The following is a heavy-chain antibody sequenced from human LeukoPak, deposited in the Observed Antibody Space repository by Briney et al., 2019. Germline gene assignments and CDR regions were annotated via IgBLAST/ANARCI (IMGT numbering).Heavy chain of an antibody. CDR2: VIPILGTT. D-gene: IGHD1-26*01. CDR1: GSTFSRSA. V-gene: IGHV1-69*13. Sequence: SVNVSCKASGSTFSRSAISWVRQAPGQGLEWMGGVIPILGTTNYTQRFQDRVSITSDDSTSTSYMEFRNLRSVDTAVYYCARDDGSATMGFDSWGQGTLVTVSS. CDR3: ARDDGSATMGFDS. J-gene: IGHJ4*02.